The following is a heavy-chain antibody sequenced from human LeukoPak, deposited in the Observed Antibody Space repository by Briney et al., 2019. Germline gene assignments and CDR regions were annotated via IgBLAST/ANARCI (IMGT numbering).Heavy chain of an antibody. J-gene: IGHJ4*02. V-gene: IGHV3-7*01. CDR3: TRDQEGSDY. Sequence: GGSLRLSCAASGFALSSHWMTWVRQVPGRGPEWVANVNRDGSETYYLDSVKGRFTISKDNAKNSLYLQMNSLRAEDTAVYYCTRDQEGSDYWGQGTLVTVSS. CDR2: VNRDGSET. CDR1: GFALSSHW.